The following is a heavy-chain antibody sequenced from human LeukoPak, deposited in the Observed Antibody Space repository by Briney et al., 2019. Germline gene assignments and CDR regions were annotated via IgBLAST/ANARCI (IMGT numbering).Heavy chain of an antibody. CDR1: GFTCSSYG. V-gene: IGHV3-30*18. Sequence: GGSLRLSCAASGFTCSSYGKHWVRQAPGKGLEWVAVISYDGSNKYYADSVKGRFTISRDNSKNTLYLQMNSLRAEDTAVYYCAKDCGLAAALDYWGQGTLVTVSS. D-gene: IGHD6-13*01. CDR2: ISYDGSNK. CDR3: AKDCGLAAALDY. J-gene: IGHJ4*02.